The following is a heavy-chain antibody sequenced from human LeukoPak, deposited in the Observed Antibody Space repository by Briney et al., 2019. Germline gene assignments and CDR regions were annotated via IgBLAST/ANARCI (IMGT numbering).Heavy chain of an antibody. CDR2: FDPEDGET. J-gene: IGHJ4*02. CDR1: GYSLTELS. CDR3: ARDYQYYASGSSKKAFDY. V-gene: IGHV1-24*01. Sequence: ASVKVSFKVFGYSLTELSIHWVRQAPGKGLEWMGGFDPEDGETIYAQKLQGRVTMTTDTSTSTAYMELGSLRSDDTAMYYCARDYQYYASGSSKKAFDYWGQGTLVTVSS. D-gene: IGHD3-10*01.